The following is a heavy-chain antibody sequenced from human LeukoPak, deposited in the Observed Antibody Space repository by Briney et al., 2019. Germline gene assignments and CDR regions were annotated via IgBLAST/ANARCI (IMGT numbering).Heavy chain of an antibody. CDR1: GGPFSNYG. CDR2: IIPIFPST. V-gene: IGHV1-69*13. J-gene: IGHJ3*02. CDR3: ARPPVSGTLNDAFDI. Sequence: SVKVSCKVSGGPFSNYGLSWVRQAPGQGLEWMGGIIPIFPSTNYAQNFQGRVTITADEPTSTVYMELSSLRTDDTALYYCARPPVSGTLNDAFDIWGQGTVVTVSS. D-gene: IGHD1/OR15-1a*01.